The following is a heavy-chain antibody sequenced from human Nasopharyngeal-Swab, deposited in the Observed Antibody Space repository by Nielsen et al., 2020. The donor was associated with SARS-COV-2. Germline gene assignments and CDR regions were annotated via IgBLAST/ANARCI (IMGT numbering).Heavy chain of an antibody. CDR3: ARGGFGVVITGATSLVDY. V-gene: IGHV3-7*05. D-gene: IGHD3-3*01. Sequence: GGSLRLSCAASGFTFSSYWMSWVRQAPGKGLEGVANIKQDESEKYYVDSVKGRFTISRDNAKNSLYLQMNSLRAEDTAVYYCARGGFGVVITGATSLVDYWGQGTLVTVSS. CDR1: GFTFSSYW. CDR2: IKQDESEK. J-gene: IGHJ4*02.